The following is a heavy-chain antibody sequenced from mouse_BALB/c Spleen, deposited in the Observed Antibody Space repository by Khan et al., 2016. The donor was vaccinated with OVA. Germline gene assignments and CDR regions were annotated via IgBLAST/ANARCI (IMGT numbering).Heavy chain of an antibody. J-gene: IGHJ2*01. CDR2: INPSTGYT. V-gene: IGHV1-7*01. D-gene: IGHD1-1*01. CDR3: ARRGLRWDMDY. CDR1: GYTFINYW. Sequence: QVQLQQSGAELAKPGASVKMSCKASGYTFINYWILWVKQRPGQGLEWIGYINPSTGYTEYNQNFKDKATLTADKSSSTAYMQLSSLTSEDSAVYYCARRGLRWDMDYWGQGTTVTVSS.